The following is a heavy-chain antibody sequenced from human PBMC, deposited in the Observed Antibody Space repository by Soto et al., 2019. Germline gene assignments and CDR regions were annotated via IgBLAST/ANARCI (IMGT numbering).Heavy chain of an antibody. V-gene: IGHV3-30-3*01. CDR1: GFTFSNYA. J-gene: IGHJ3*01. CDR2: ISYDGSNK. Sequence: QVQLVESGGGVVQPGRSLRLSCAASGFTFSNYAMHWVRRAPGKGLEWVAVISYDGSNKYYADSVKGRFTISRDNSKNTLYLQMSSLRADDTAVYFCASHGAFDFWGQGTMVTVSS. CDR3: ASHGAFDF.